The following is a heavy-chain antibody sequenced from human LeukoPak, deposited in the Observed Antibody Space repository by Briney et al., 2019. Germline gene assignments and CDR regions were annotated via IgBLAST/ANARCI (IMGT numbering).Heavy chain of an antibody. D-gene: IGHD3-10*01. CDR3: ARWFIGEDGYLDY. V-gene: IGHV1-2*02. CDR1: GYTFTGYY. Sequence: GASVKVSCKASGYTFTGYYMHWVRQAPGQGLEWMGWINPNSGGTNYAQKFQGRATVTRDTSISTAYMELSRLRSDDTAVYYCARWFIGEDGYLDYWGQGTLVTVSS. J-gene: IGHJ4*02. CDR2: INPNSGGT.